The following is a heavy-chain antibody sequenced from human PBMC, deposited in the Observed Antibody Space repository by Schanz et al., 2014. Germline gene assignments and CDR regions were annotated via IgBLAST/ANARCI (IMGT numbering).Heavy chain of an antibody. J-gene: IGHJ5*02. V-gene: IGHV3-30*18. CDR1: GLTFTSNV. D-gene: IGHD3-10*01. CDR2: ISYDGSEK. CDR3: AKDQLANYRGSGYNWFDP. Sequence: QLVESGGDVVQPGGSLRLSCSVSGLTFTSNVIHWVRQAPGKGLEWVAVISYDGSEKYYGDSVTGRFTISRDNSKNTLYVQMNSLRAEDTAVYYCAKDQLANYRGSGYNWFDPWGQGTLVTVSS.